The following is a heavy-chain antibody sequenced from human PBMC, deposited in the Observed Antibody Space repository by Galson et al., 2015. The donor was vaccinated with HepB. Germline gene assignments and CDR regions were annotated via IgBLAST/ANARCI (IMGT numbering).Heavy chain of an antibody. D-gene: IGHD1-26*01. CDR1: GYTLTELS. CDR2: FDPEDGET. J-gene: IGHJ3*02. CDR3: ATAHSGSYTAFDI. V-gene: IGHV1-24*01. Sequence: SVKVSCKVSGYTLTELSMHWVRQAPGKGLEWMGGFDPEDGETIYAQKFQGRVTMTEDTSTDTAYMELSSLRSEDTAVYYCATAHSGSYTAFDIWGQGTMVTVSS.